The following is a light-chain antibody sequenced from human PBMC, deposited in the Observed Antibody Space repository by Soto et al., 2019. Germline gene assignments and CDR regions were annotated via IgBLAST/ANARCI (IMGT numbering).Light chain of an antibody. J-gene: IGKJ5*01. Sequence: DIHITHSPSSVSSSVLYIITITCRASHCISSWLAWYQQKPGKAPKLLIYAASSLQSGVPSRFSGSGSGTHFTLTISSLQPEDFATYYCQQANAFPLTFGQGTRLEI. CDR3: QQANAFPLT. CDR2: AAS. V-gene: IGKV1D-12*01. CDR1: HCISSW.